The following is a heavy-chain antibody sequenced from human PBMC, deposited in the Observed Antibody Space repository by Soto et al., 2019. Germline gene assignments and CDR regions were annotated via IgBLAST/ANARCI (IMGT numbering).Heavy chain of an antibody. J-gene: IGHJ4*02. V-gene: IGHV4-59*01. Sequence: PSETLSLTCTVSGGSISSYYWSWIRQPPGKRLGWIGYIYYSGSTNYNPSLKSRVTISVDTSKNQFSLKLSSVTAADTAVYYCARDSVGSAYDWGQGTLVTVSS. CDR3: ARDSVGSAYD. CDR2: IYYSGST. CDR1: GGSISSYY. D-gene: IGHD5-12*01.